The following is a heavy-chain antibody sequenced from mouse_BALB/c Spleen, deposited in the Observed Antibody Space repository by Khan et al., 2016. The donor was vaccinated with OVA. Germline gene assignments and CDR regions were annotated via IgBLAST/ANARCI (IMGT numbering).Heavy chain of an antibody. J-gene: IGHJ2*01. CDR2: LYYSGTT. V-gene: IGHV3-5*02. CDR1: GISITTGNYR. D-gene: IGHD2-2*01. Sequence: VQLQQSGPGLVKPSQTVSLTCTVTGISITTGNYRWSWIRHFPGNKLEWIGYLYYSGTTTYNPSLTSRTTITRDTSKNRFFLEMNSLTTEDTATYFCARDGGGFDSYYFDYWGQGTTLTVSS. CDR3: ARDGGGFDSYYFDY.